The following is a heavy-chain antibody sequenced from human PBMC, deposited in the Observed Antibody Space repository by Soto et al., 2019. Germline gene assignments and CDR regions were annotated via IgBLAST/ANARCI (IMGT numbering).Heavy chain of an antibody. V-gene: IGHV1-2*02. D-gene: IGHD6-6*01. CDR1: GYTFTGSY. J-gene: IGHJ6*02. CDR3: ARSGPHYSSSWVFFYYGMDV. CDR2: INPNSGGT. Sequence: ASVKVSCKASGYTFTGSYMHWVRQAPGQGLEWMGWINPNSGGTNYAQKFQGRVTMTRDTSISTAYMELSRLRSDDTAVYYCARSGPHYSSSWVFFYYGMDVWGQGTTVTVS.